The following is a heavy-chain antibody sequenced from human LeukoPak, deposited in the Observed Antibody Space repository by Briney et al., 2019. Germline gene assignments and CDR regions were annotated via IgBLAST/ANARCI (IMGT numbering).Heavy chain of an antibody. V-gene: IGHV6-1*01. CDR2: TYFRSRWYN. CDR1: GDSVSSNSVA. CDR3: AREHYTGGWYDY. Sequence: SQTLSLTCAISGDSVSSNSVAWSWIRQSPSRGLEWLGRTYFRSRWYNDYAVSVKSRITINPDTSKNQFSLQLNSVTPEDTAVYYCAREHYTGGWYDYWGQGTLVTVSS. D-gene: IGHD6-19*01. J-gene: IGHJ4*02.